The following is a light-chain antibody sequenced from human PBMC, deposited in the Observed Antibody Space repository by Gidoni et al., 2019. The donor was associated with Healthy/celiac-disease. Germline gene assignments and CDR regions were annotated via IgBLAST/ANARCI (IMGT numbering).Light chain of an antibody. V-gene: IGKV3-20*01. J-gene: IGKJ1*01. CDR2: GAS. Sequence: EIVLTSSPGTLSLSPGERATLSCRLSQSVSSSYLAWYQQKPGQAPRLLIYGASSRATGIPDRFSGSGSGTDFTLTISRLEPEDFAVYYCQQYGSSPPWTFGQGTKVEIK. CDR1: QSVSSSY. CDR3: QQYGSSPPWT.